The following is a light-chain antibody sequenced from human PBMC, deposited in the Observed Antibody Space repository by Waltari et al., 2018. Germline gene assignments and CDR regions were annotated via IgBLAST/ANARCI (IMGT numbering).Light chain of an antibody. Sequence: QSALTQPPSASGSPGQSAPISCPGTSPDLGVCNFVSWYQQHPAKPPKLLISEVSERPSGVPDRFSGSKSGITASLTVFGLQTEDEADYYCASFAGSNTLFGGGTKLTVL. V-gene: IGLV2-8*01. CDR1: SPDLGVCNF. CDR3: ASFAGSNTL. J-gene: IGLJ2*01. CDR2: EVS.